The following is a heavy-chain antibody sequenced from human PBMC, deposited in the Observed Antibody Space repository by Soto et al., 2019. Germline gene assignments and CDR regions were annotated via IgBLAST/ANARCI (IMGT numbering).Heavy chain of an antibody. CDR2: ISGSGGST. D-gene: IGHD3-10*01. CDR3: AKVTRVTMVRGRYMDV. CDR1: GFTFSSYA. Sequence: GGSLRLSCAASGFTFSSYAMSWVRQAPGKGLEWVSAISGSGGSTYYADSVKGRFTISRDNSKNTLYLQMNSLRAEDTAVYYCAKVTRVTMVRGRYMDVWGKGTTVTVSS. V-gene: IGHV3-23*01. J-gene: IGHJ6*03.